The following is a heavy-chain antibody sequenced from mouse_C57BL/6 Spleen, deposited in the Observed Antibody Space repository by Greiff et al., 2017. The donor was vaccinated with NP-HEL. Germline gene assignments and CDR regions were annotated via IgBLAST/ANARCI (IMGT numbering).Heavy chain of an antibody. Sequence: QVQLQQPGAELVRPGSSVKLSCKASGYTFPSYWMHWVKQRPIQGLEWIGNIDPSDSEPHYNQKFKDKATLTVDKSSSTAYMQLSSLTSEDSAVYYCARNPFTAGVWGTGTTVTVSS. CDR2: IDPSDSEP. D-gene: IGHD1-2*01. V-gene: IGHV1-52*01. CDR1: GYTFPSYW. J-gene: IGHJ1*03. CDR3: ARNPFTAGV.